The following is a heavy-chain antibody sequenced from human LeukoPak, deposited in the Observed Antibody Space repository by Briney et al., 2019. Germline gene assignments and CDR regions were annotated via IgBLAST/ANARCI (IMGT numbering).Heavy chain of an antibody. CDR1: GGSISSYY. Sequence: SETLSLTCTVSGGSISSYYWSWIRQPPGKGLEWIEYIYYSGSTNYNPSLKSRVTISVDTSKNQFSLKLSSVTAADTAVYYCARVTVAGEADYWGQGTLVTVSS. D-gene: IGHD6-19*01. CDR2: IYYSGST. J-gene: IGHJ4*02. V-gene: IGHV4-59*01. CDR3: ARVTVAGEADY.